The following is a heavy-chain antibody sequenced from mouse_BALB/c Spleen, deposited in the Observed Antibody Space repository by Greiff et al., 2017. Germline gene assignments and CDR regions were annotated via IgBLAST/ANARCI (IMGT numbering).Heavy chain of an antibody. CDR2: IYPGSGNT. Sequence: QVQLQQSGAELARPGASVKLSCKASGYTFTDYYINWVKLRTGQGLEWIGEIYPGSGNTYYNEKFKGKATLTADKSSSTAYMQLSSLTSEDSAVYFCARDYGYDYGFDYWGQGTTLTVSS. CDR3: ARDYGYDYGFDY. CDR1: GYTFTDYY. D-gene: IGHD2-4*01. J-gene: IGHJ2*01. V-gene: IGHV1-77*01.